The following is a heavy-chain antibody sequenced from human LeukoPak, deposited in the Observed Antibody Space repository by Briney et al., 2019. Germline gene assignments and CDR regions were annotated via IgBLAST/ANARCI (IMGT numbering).Heavy chain of an antibody. Sequence: SETLSLTCTVSGYSISSIYYWGWIRQPPGKGLEWIGSISHSGPSAYNPSLKSRVTMSLDTSRSQFSLKLSSVTAAATAVYYCVRSYASSGLDHWGQGTLVTVSS. V-gene: IGHV4-38-2*02. CDR2: ISHSGPS. J-gene: IGHJ4*02. CDR1: GYSISSIYY. D-gene: IGHD3-16*01. CDR3: VRSYASSGLDH.